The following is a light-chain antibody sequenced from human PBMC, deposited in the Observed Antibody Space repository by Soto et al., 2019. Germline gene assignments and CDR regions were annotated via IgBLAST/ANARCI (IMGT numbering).Light chain of an antibody. V-gene: IGKV1-33*01. CDR2: IAS. Sequence: DIQMTQSPSSVSASVGDRVTITCQATQDITKSLNWYQQKPGKAPKLLIYIASNLERGVPSRFSGSGSWTHFFLTISSLQPEDFATYFCQQYDSVPYTFGQGTKVDIK. CDR3: QQYDSVPYT. J-gene: IGKJ2*01. CDR1: QDITKS.